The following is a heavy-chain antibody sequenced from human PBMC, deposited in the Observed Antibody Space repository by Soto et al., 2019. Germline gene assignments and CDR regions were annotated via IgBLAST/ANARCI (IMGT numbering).Heavy chain of an antibody. CDR1: RFTFSSYA. J-gene: IGHJ4*02. CDR2: ISGGGNDA. CDR3: ASSLFLASTDTEPFDY. D-gene: IGHD3-3*02. V-gene: IGHV3-23*01. Sequence: EVQLLESGGGLVQPGGSLVLSCAASRFTFSSYAMSWVRQAPGKGLEWVSSISGGGNDAYYADSVKGRFTISRDNSQNTLCLQMSSLRADDTAVYYFASSLFLASTDTEPFDYWGQGALVTVSS.